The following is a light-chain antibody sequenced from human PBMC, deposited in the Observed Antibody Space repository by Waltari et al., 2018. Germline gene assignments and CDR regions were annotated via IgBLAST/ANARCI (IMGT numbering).Light chain of an antibody. CDR1: QDISNF. CDR2: DAS. V-gene: IGKV1-33*01. Sequence: DIQMTQSPSSLSASVGDRVTITCRATQDISNFLNWYQQKPGKAPKLLIYDASNLETGVPSRFSGRGSGTAFTFTISSLQPEDFATYYCQQHDNLPLTFGGGTKVEIK. CDR3: QQHDNLPLT. J-gene: IGKJ4*01.